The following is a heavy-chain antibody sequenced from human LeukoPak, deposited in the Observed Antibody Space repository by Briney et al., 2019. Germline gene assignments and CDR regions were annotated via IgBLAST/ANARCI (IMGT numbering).Heavy chain of an antibody. V-gene: IGHV4-39*01. CDR1: GGSISSSSYY. CDR3: ARHGRGSGSYYDY. J-gene: IGHJ4*02. CDR2: IYYSGST. D-gene: IGHD1-26*01. Sequence: PSETLSLTCTVSGGSISSSSYYWGWIRQPPGKGLEWIGSIYYSGSTYYNPSLKSRVTISVDTSKNQFSLKLSSVTAADPAVYYCARHGRGSGSYYDYWGQGTLVTVSS.